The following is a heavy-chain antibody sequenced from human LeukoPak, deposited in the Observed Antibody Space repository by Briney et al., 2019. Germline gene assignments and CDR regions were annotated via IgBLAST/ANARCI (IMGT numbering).Heavy chain of an antibody. CDR3: TRAGTDGDYYY. J-gene: IGHJ4*02. Sequence: GGSLRLSCTASGFTFGDYAMSWVRQAPGKGLEWVGFIRSKAYGGTTEYAASVKGRFTISRDDSKSIAYLQTNSLKTEDTAVYYCTRAGTDGDYYYWGQGTLVTVSS. D-gene: IGHD4-17*01. CDR1: GFTFGDYA. V-gene: IGHV3-49*04. CDR2: IRSKAYGGTT.